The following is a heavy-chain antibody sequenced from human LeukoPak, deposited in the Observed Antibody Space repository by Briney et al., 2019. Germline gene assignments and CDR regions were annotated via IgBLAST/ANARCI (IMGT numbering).Heavy chain of an antibody. D-gene: IGHD6-13*01. V-gene: IGHV3-30-3*01. Sequence: GSLRLSCAASGFTFSSYAMHWVRQAPGKGLEWVAVISYDGSNKYYADSVKGRFTISRDNSKNTLYLQMNSLRAEDTAVYYCARGRYSSWYPFDYWGQGTLVTVSS. J-gene: IGHJ4*02. CDR1: GFTFSSYA. CDR3: ARGRYSSWYPFDY. CDR2: ISYDGSNK.